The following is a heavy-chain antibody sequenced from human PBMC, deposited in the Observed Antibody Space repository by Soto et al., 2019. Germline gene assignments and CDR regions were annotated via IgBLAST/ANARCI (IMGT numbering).Heavy chain of an antibody. CDR3: ARGIPPGYCSSTSCRNNWFDP. D-gene: IGHD2-2*01. V-gene: IGHV3-11*01. J-gene: IGHJ5*02. Sequence: PGGSLRLSCAASGFTFSDYYMSWIRQAPGKGLEWVSYISSSGSTIYYADSVKGRFTISRDNAKNSLYLQMNSLRAEDTAVYYCARGIPPGYCSSTSCRNNWFDPWGQGTLVTVSS. CDR1: GFTFSDYY. CDR2: ISSSGSTI.